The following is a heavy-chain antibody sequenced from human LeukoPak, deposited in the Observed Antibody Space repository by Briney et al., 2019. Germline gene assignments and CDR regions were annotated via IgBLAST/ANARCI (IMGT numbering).Heavy chain of an antibody. CDR2: ISAYNGNT. CDR1: GYTFTSYG. CDR3: ARGIAAAGTELTPPQYFQH. V-gene: IGHV1-18*01. D-gene: IGHD6-13*01. J-gene: IGHJ1*01. Sequence: GASVKVSCKASGYTFTSYGISWVRQAPGQGLEWMGWISAYNGNTNYAQKLQGRVTMTTDTSTSTAYMELRSLRSDDTAVYYCARGIAAAGTELTPPQYFQHWGQGTLVTVSS.